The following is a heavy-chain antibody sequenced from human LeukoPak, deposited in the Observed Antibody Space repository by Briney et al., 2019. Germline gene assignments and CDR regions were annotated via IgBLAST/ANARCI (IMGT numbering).Heavy chain of an antibody. CDR2: IRSKTSGGTT. D-gene: IGHD1-26*01. J-gene: IGHJ4*02. CDR3: TRGDGSGSY. Sequence: GGSLRLSCTASGFTFGDYAMSWVRQAPGEGLDWIGFIRSKTSGGTTEYAASVKGRFTILRDDSKSIAYLQINSLKTEDTAVYYCTRGDGSGSYWGQGTLVTVSS. V-gene: IGHV3-49*04. CDR1: GFTFGDYA.